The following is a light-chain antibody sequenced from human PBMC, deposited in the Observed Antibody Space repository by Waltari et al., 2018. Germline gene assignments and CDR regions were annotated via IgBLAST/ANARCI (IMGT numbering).Light chain of an antibody. CDR1: SLRSYY. Sequence: SSELTQDPAVSVALGQTVRITCQGDSLRSYYASWYQQKPGQAPVLVIYGKNNRPSGVPDRFSVSSSGNTASLTITGAQAEDEADYYCNSRDSSGNHLLFGGGTKLTVL. CDR2: GKN. CDR3: NSRDSSGNHLL. V-gene: IGLV3-19*01. J-gene: IGLJ2*01.